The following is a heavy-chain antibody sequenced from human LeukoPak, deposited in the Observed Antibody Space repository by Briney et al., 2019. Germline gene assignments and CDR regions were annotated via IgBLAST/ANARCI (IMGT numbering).Heavy chain of an antibody. CDR2: IKQDGSEK. Sequence: GGSLRLSCAASGFAFSSYWMSWVRQAPGKGLEWVANIKQDGSEKYYVDSVKGRFTISRDNAKNSLYLQMNSLRAEDTAVYYCASSPYLSDYYGMDVWGQGTTVTVSS. D-gene: IGHD2-2*01. J-gene: IGHJ6*02. V-gene: IGHV3-7*01. CDR3: ASSPYLSDYYGMDV. CDR1: GFAFSSYW.